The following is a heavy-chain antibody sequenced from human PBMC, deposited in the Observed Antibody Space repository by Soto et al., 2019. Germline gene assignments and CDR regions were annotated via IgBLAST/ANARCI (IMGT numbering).Heavy chain of an antibody. J-gene: IGHJ4*02. CDR3: ARQRRYYYDSSGYPDY. CDR2: IYYSGST. D-gene: IGHD3-22*01. CDR1: GGSISNTSYY. V-gene: IGHV4-39*01. Sequence: PSETLSLTCDVSGGSISNTSYYWGWIRQPPGKGLEWIATIYYSGSTFYNPSLKSRVTISVDTSKNQFFLKLNSVTAADTAVYYCARQRRYYYDSSGYPDYRGQGTLVTVSS.